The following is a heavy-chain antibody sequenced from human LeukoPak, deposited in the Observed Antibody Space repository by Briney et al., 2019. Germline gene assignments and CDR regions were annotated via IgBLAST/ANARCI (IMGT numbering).Heavy chain of an antibody. Sequence: GGSLRLSCAAPGFMFSGYGMHWVRQAPGKGLEWVAVIWFDGSKQYYADSVKGRFTISRDNSKNTLSLQMNSLRAEDTAVYYCARFYGDYQAFDIWGQGTLVTVSS. CDR2: IWFDGSKQ. J-gene: IGHJ3*02. CDR3: ARFYGDYQAFDI. V-gene: IGHV3-33*01. CDR1: GFMFSGYG. D-gene: IGHD4-17*01.